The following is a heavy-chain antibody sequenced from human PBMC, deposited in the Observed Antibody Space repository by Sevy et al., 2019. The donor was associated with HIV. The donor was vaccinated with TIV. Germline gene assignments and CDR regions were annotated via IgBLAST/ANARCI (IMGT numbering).Heavy chain of an antibody. D-gene: IGHD3-10*01. Sequence: GVSLRLSCAASGFTFSSYAMHWVRQAPGKGLEWVAVISYDGSNKYYADSVKGRFTISRDNSKNTLYLQMNSLRAEDTAVYYCARDEPAHYYGSGSYYNPFDYWGQGTLVTVSS. V-gene: IGHV3-30-3*01. J-gene: IGHJ4*02. CDR3: ARDEPAHYYGSGSYYNPFDY. CDR2: ISYDGSNK. CDR1: GFTFSSYA.